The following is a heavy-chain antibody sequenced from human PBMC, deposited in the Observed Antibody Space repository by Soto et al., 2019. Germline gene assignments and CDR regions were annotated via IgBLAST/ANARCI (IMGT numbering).Heavy chain of an antibody. Sequence: QVQLVQSGAEVKKPGSSVKVSCKASGGTFSSYAISWVRQAPGQGLEWMGGIIPIFGKANYAQKFQGRVTITADESTSTAYMELSSLRSEDTAVYYCARRGGTTPPYYYYGMDVWGQGTTVTVSS. V-gene: IGHV1-69*01. CDR1: GGTFSSYA. CDR3: ARRGGTTPPYYYYGMDV. J-gene: IGHJ6*02. D-gene: IGHD4-17*01. CDR2: IIPIFGKA.